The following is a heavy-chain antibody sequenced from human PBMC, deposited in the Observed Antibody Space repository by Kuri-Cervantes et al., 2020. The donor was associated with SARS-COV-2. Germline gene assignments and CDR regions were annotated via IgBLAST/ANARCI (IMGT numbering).Heavy chain of an antibody. J-gene: IGHJ6*02. Sequence: GGSLRLSCAASGFTFSSYSMNWVRQAPGKGLEWVSAISGSGGSTYYADSVKGRFTISRDNSKNTLYLQMSSLRAEDTAVYYCAKCRKLGMIVVVIDFPCGMDVWAQGPT. CDR3: AKCRKLGMIVVVIDFPCGMDV. CDR2: ISGSGGST. V-gene: IGHV3-23*01. CDR1: GFTFSSYS. D-gene: IGHD3-22*01.